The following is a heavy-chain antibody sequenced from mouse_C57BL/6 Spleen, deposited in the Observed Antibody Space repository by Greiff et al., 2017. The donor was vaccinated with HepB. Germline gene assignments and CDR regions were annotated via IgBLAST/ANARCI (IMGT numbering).Heavy chain of an antibody. V-gene: IGHV1-59*01. D-gene: IGHD2-4*01. CDR2: IDPSDSYT. CDR1: GYTFTSYW. CDR3: ARGGLDYDDPPFDY. Sequence: QVQLQQPGAELVRPGTSVKLSCKASGYTFTSYWMHWVKQRPGQGLEWIGVIDPSDSYTNYNQKFKGKATLTVDTSSSTAYMQLSSLTSEDSAVYYCARGGLDYDDPPFDYWGQGTTLTVSS. J-gene: IGHJ2*01.